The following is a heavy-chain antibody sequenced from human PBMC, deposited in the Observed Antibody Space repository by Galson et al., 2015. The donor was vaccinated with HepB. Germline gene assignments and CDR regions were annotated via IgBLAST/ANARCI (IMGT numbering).Heavy chain of an antibody. CDR1: GFTFSNYR. CDR2: IDIIDTTT. V-gene: IGHV3-48*02. Sequence: SLRLSCAASGFTFSNYRLNCVRQAPGKGLEWVSYIDIIDTTTQYADSVKGRFTISRDNAKNSLFLQMNILRDEDTAVYYCAREVSGTFHAFDIWGQGTMVTVSS. D-gene: IGHD2/OR15-2a*01. CDR3: AREVSGTFHAFDI. J-gene: IGHJ3*02.